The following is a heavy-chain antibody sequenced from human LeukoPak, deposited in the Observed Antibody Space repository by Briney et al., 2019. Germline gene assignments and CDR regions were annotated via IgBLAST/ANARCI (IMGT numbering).Heavy chain of an antibody. CDR3: ARDQKAMVRGVIVDWFDP. J-gene: IGHJ5*02. V-gene: IGHV4-4*08. CDR1: GGSISYYY. D-gene: IGHD3-10*01. CDR2: IYYSGST. Sequence: SETLSLTCTVSGGSISYYYWSWIRQPPGKGLEWIGYIYYSGSTYYNPSLKSRVTISVDTSKNQFSLKLSSVTAADTAVYYCARDQKAMVRGVIVDWFDPWGQGTLVTVSS.